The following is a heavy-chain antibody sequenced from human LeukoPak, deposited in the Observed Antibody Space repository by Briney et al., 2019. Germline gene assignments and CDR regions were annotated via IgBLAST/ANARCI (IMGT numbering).Heavy chain of an antibody. V-gene: IGHV3-23*01. Sequence: AGSLRLSCAASGFTFSSYAMSWVRQPPGKGLEWVSAISGSGGSAYYAASVKGRFTISRDNSKNTLYLQMNSLRAEDRDVYYCAKSPSSGWYRGAPDYWGQGTLVTVSS. CDR2: ISGSGGSA. J-gene: IGHJ4*02. D-gene: IGHD6-19*01. CDR1: GFTFSSYA. CDR3: AKSPSSGWYRGAPDY.